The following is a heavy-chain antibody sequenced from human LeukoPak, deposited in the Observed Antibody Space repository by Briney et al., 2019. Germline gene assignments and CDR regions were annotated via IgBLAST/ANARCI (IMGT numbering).Heavy chain of an antibody. V-gene: IGHV6-1*01. J-gene: IGHJ6*03. CDR1: GDSVSSNSAA. CDR2: TYYRSKWYN. CDR3: ARAGYYYGSGSYDKDYYYYYYMDV. D-gene: IGHD3-10*01. Sequence: SQTLSLTCAISGDSVSSNSAAWNWIRQSPSRGLEWLGRTYYRSKWYNDYAVSVKSRITINPDTSKNQFSLQLNSVTPEDTAVYYCARAGYYYGSGSYDKDYYYYYYMDVWGKGTTVTVSS.